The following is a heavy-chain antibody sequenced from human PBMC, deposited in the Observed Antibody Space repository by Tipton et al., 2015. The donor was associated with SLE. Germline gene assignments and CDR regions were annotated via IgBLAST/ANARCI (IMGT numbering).Heavy chain of an antibody. CDR1: GGSISSGTYY. V-gene: IGHV4-61*02. J-gene: IGHJ6*03. D-gene: IGHD3-3*01. Sequence: TLSLTCTVSGGSISSGTYYWSWIRQPAGKGLEWIGRIYTSGSTNYNPSLKSRVTISVDTSKNQFSLKLSSVTAADTAVYYCARDVTIFGVDYYYYYMDAWGKGTTVTVSS. CDR3: ARDVTIFGVDYYYYYMDA. CDR2: IYTSGST.